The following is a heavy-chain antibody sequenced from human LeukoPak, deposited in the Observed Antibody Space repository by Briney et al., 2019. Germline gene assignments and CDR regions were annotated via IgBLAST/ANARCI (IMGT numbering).Heavy chain of an antibody. CDR1: VFMFTNFD. Sequence: ASVNVSCKSSVFMFTNFDINWLGQASGLGLEWMGWMDPNTVHTGYAQRFQGRVTLTRDTATSTAYTELRGLRSDDTAVYYWVRDGEGVGISVNYWFDPWGQGTLVTASS. CDR2: MDPNTVHT. CDR3: VRDGEGVGISVNYWFDP. D-gene: IGHD3-10*01. J-gene: IGHJ5*02. V-gene: IGHV1-8*02.